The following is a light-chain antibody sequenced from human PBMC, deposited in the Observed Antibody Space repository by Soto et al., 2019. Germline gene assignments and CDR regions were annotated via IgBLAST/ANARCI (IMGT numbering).Light chain of an antibody. J-gene: IGLJ1*01. CDR3: SSYTYSITPYV. CDR2: EVS. Sequence: QSVLTQPASVSGSPGQSITISCTGTSSDVGGYNYVSWYQQHPGKAPKLMIYEVSNRPSGVSNRFSGSKSGNTASLTISGLQAEDEADYYCSSYTYSITPYVFGAGTKLTVL. V-gene: IGLV2-14*01. CDR1: SSDVGGYNY.